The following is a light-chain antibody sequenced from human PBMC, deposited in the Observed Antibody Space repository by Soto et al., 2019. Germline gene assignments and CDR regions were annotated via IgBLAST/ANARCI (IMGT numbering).Light chain of an antibody. V-gene: IGKV3-15*01. CDR3: QQYNHWPPYN. J-gene: IGKJ2*01. Sequence: EVVRTTSQATLSLSPVEICTLYCMASQSVGHNLAWYQQTPGQAPRLLISGASTRATGIPARFSGSVSGTEFTLTISSLQSEDFAVYYCQQYNHWPPYNCGQGTK. CDR2: GAS. CDR1: QSVGHN.